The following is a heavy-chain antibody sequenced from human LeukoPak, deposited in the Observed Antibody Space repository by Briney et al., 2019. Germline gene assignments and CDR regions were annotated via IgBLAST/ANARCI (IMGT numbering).Heavy chain of an antibody. CDR1: GFTFSSSS. D-gene: IGHD5-12*01. CDR2: ISGSGGST. Sequence: GGSLRLSCAASGFTFSSSSFNWVRQAPGKGLEWVSAISGSGGSTYCADSVKGRFTISRDNSKNTLYLQMNSLRAEDTAVYYCGNYALRGYSGYDSGYWGQGTLVTVSS. V-gene: IGHV3-23*01. CDR3: GNYALRGYSGYDSGY. J-gene: IGHJ4*02.